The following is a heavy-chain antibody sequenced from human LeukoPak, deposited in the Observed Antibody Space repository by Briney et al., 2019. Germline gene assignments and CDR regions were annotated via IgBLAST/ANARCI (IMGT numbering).Heavy chain of an antibody. Sequence: TSETLSLTCTVSGGSISSSSYYWGWIRQPPGKGLEWIGSIYYSGSTYYNPSLKSRVTISVDTSKNQFSLKLSSVTAADTAVYYCARATRYCSGGSCYFVYWGQGTLVTVSS. J-gene: IGHJ4*02. CDR3: ARATRYCSGGSCYFVY. V-gene: IGHV4-39*07. D-gene: IGHD2-15*01. CDR1: GGSISSSSYY. CDR2: IYYSGST.